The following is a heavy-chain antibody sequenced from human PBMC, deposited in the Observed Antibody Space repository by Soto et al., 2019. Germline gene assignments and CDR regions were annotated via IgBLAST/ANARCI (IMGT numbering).Heavy chain of an antibody. Sequence: QVHLVQSGAEVKKPGASVKVSCKGSGYTFTTYGITWVRQAPGQGLEWMGWISAHNGNTNYAQKLQGRVTVTRDIPTCTAYMELRSLRSDDTAVYYCARGRYGDYWGQGALVTVSS. D-gene: IGHD1-1*01. CDR1: GYTFTTYG. J-gene: IGHJ4*02. V-gene: IGHV1-18*01. CDR2: ISAHNGNT. CDR3: ARGRYGDY.